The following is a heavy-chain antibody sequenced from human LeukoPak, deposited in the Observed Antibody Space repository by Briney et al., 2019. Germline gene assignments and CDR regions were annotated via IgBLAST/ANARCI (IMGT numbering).Heavy chain of an antibody. CDR3: ASLGIKMIEKLYSYSDL. D-gene: IGHD3-22*01. V-gene: IGHV1-69*04. Sequence: SVKVSCKASGGTFSSYAISWVRQAPGQGLEWVGRIIPSRGRASYAQKFQGRVRITAETSTRTAYMELRSLRYEDTAVYYCASLGIKMIEKLYSYSDLWGRGTLATVSS. CDR1: GGTFSSYA. CDR2: IIPSRGRA. J-gene: IGHJ2*01.